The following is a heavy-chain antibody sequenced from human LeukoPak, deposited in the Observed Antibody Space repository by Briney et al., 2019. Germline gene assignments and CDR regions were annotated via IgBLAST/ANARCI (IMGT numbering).Heavy chain of an antibody. J-gene: IGHJ3*02. CDR3: ARVLSSRWLQLQGAFDI. CDR2: IIPIFGTA. D-gene: IGHD5-24*01. V-gene: IGHV1-69*06. CDR1: GGTFSSYA. Sequence: GASVKVSCKASGGTFSSYAISWVRQAPGQGLEWMGGIIPIFGTANYAQKFQGRVTITADKSTSTAYMELSSLRSEDTAVYYCARVLSSRWLQLQGAFDIWGQGTMVTVSS.